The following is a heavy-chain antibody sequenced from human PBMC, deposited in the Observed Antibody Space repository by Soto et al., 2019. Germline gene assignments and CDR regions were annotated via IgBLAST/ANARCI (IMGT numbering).Heavy chain of an antibody. D-gene: IGHD4-17*01. Sequence: QVQLVEGGGGVVQPGRSLRLSCAASGFTFSGYVMHWVRQAPGKGLEWVAVIWHDGSNKHYADSVKGRFTISRDNSKNTLYLQMNSLRAEDTAVYSCARERLGDYCFDYWGQGTLVTVSS. J-gene: IGHJ4*02. CDR2: IWHDGSNK. CDR3: ARERLGDYCFDY. CDR1: GFTFSGYV. V-gene: IGHV3-33*01.